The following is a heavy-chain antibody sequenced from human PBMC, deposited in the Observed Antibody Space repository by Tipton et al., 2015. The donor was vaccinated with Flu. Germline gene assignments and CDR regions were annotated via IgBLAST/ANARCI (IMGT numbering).Heavy chain of an antibody. CDR3: ARHLRLIQGVIIVFDP. V-gene: IGHV4-34*01. J-gene: IGHJ5*02. CDR2: INHSGGT. D-gene: IGHD3-10*01. Sequence: TLSLTCTVYGGSFSGYYWSWIRQSPGKGLEWIGEINHSGGTKYNPSLKSRVTISGDTSKNQFSLKLSSVTAADTAVYYCARHLRLIQGVIIVFDPWGQGTLVTVSS. CDR1: GGSFSGYY.